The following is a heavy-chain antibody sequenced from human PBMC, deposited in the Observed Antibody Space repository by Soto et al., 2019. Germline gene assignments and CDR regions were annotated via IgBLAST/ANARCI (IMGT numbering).Heavy chain of an antibody. J-gene: IGHJ3*02. CDR2: IYYSGST. Sequence: QVQLQESGPGLVKPSQTLSLTCTVSGGSISSGGYYWSWIRQHPGKGLEWIGYIYYSGSTYYNPCLKSRVTISVDTSKTQFSLKLSSVTAADTAVYCCASAPVRGVIIAGNAFDIWGQGTMVTVSS. CDR3: ASAPVRGVIIAGNAFDI. D-gene: IGHD3-10*01. CDR1: GGSISSGGYY. V-gene: IGHV4-31*03.